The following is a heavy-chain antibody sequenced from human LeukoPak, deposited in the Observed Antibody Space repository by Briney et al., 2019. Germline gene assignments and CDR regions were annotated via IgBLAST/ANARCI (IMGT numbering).Heavy chain of an antibody. CDR2: ISASGST. CDR1: GGSIISYY. CDR3: ARDAETHSPSFDP. J-gene: IGHJ5*02. V-gene: IGHV4-4*07. D-gene: IGHD4-23*01. Sequence: PSETLSLTCTVSGGSIISYYWRWIRQPAGKGLEWIGRISASGSTNYNPSLKSRVTLSVDTSKNQFSLNPSSVTAPDTAAYYRARDAETHSPSFDPWGQGTLVTVSS.